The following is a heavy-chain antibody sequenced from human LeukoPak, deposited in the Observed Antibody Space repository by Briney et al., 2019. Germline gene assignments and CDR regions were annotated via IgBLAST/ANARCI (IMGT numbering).Heavy chain of an antibody. CDR3: ASQYSSDWYY. CDR2: ISSSSSYI. D-gene: IGHD6-19*01. J-gene: IGHJ4*02. Sequence: GGSLRLSCAASGFTFSSYSMNWVRQAPGQGLEWVSSISSSSSYIYYADSVKGRLTISRDNAKNSLYLQMNSLRAEDTAVYYCASQYSSDWYYWGQGTLVTVSS. CDR1: GFTFSSYS. V-gene: IGHV3-21*01.